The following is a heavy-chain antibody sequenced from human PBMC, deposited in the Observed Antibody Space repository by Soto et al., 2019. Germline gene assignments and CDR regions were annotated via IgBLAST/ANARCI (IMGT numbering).Heavy chain of an antibody. V-gene: IGHV3-64D*08. CDR1: GFTCSSYA. CDR2: ISSNGGST. Sequence: GGSLRLSCSASGFTCSSYAMHWVRQAPGKGLEYVSAISSNGGSTYYADSVKGRFTISRDNSKNTLYLQMSSLRAEDTAVYYCVKDRIAAAESPFDYWGQGTLVTVSS. J-gene: IGHJ4*02. D-gene: IGHD6-13*01. CDR3: VKDRIAAAESPFDY.